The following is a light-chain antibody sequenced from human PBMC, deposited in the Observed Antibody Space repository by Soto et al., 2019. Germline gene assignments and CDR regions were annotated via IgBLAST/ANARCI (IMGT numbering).Light chain of an antibody. CDR2: GAS. Sequence: EIVMTQSPATLSVSPGERATFSCRASQSVSSNLAWYQQKPGQAPRLLIYGASSRATGIPDRFSGSGSGTDFTLTIRRLEPEDFVVYYCKQYGSSPFTFGQGTRLEIK. CDR3: KQYGSSPFT. V-gene: IGKV3-20*01. CDR1: QSVSSN. J-gene: IGKJ5*01.